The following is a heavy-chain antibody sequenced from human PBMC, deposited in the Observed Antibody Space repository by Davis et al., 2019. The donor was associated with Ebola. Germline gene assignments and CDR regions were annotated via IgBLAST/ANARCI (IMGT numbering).Heavy chain of an antibody. V-gene: IGHV1-18*01. D-gene: IGHD2-15*01. Sequence: AASVKVSCKVSEYTLAELAIHWVRQAPGQGLEWMGWISAYNGNTKYAEKLQDRVTMTTDTSTSTAYMELRSLRSDDTAVYYCVREIFGHFDYWGQGTLVTVSS. CDR1: EYTLAELA. CDR2: ISAYNGNT. J-gene: IGHJ4*02. CDR3: VREIFGHFDY.